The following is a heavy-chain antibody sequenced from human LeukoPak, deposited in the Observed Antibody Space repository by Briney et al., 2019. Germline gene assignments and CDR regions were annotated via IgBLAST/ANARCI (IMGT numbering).Heavy chain of an antibody. CDR3: AKDGGLWVSAHWGDS. CDR1: GFTFSTYW. V-gene: IGHV3-7*03. CDR2: MKRDGSGI. D-gene: IGHD7-27*01. J-gene: IGHJ4*02. Sequence: PGGSLRLSCSASGFTFSTYWMSWVRQAPGKGLEWVANMKRDGSGIYYVDSVKGRFTISRDNAKNSLFLQMNSLRAEDTAVYYCAKDGGLWVSAHWGDSWGRGTLVTVSS.